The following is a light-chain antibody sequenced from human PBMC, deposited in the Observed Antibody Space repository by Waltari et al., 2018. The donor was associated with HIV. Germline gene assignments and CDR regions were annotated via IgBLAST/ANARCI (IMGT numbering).Light chain of an antibody. CDR2: INN. Sequence: QSVLTQPPSASGAPGQRVTISCSASRDFIGRYRVNWYQQLPGAAPKPLIYINNQRPSGVPDRFSGSKSGTSASLAISGLQSDDEADYYCAICDDSLNGWVFGGGTKLTVL. J-gene: IGLJ3*02. CDR3: AICDDSLNGWV. V-gene: IGLV1-44*01. CDR1: RDFIGRYR.